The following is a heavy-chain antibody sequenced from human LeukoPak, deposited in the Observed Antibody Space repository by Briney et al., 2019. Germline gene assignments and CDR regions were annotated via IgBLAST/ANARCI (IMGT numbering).Heavy chain of an antibody. CDR2: MSPNSGNI. CDR3: AREIDSGYAGDY. J-gene: IGHJ4*02. D-gene: IGHD5-12*01. V-gene: IGHV1-8*01. Sequence: GASVKVSCKASGYTFTNYDVNWVRQATGQGLEWMGWMSPNSGNIGYAQKFQGRVTITRNTSISTAYMELSSLRSEDTAVYYCAREIDSGYAGDYWGQGTLVTVSS. CDR1: GYTFTNYD.